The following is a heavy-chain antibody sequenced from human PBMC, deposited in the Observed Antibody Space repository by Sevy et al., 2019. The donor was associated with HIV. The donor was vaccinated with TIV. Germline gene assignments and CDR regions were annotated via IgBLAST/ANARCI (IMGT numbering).Heavy chain of an antibody. Sequence: GGSLRLSCTVSGFTFSNFGMHWVRQAPGKGLEWVSFIRYDGSAKNYADSVRGRFTLSRDNSKNTLYLQMNSLRAEDTALYYCVKDPLISLGADLFDSWGQGTLVTVSS. CDR3: VKDPLISLGADLFDS. V-gene: IGHV3-30*02. CDR1: GFTFSNFG. D-gene: IGHD7-27*01. J-gene: IGHJ4*02. CDR2: IRYDGSAK.